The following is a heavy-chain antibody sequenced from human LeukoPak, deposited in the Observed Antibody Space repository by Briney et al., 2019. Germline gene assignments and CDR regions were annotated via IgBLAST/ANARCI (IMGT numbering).Heavy chain of an antibody. CDR3: AKDGGSYYFDY. V-gene: IGHV3-30*18. Sequence: GGSLRLSCAASRFTFSSYGMHWVRQAPGKGLEWVAVISYDGSNKYYADSVKGRFTISRDNSKNTLYLQMNSLRAEDTAVYYCAKDGGSYYFDYWGQGTLVTVSS. CDR2: ISYDGSNK. CDR1: RFTFSSYG. D-gene: IGHD1-26*01. J-gene: IGHJ4*02.